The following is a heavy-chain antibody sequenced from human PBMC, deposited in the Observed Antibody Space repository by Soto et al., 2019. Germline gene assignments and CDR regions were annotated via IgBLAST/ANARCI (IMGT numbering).Heavy chain of an antibody. CDR3: AKDPLIAVAGTNFDY. CDR2: ISGSGGST. D-gene: IGHD6-19*01. Sequence: GSLRLSCAASGFTFSSYAMSWVRQAPGKGLEWVSAISGSGGSTYYADSVKGRFTISRDNSKNTLYLQMNSLRAEDTAVYYCAKDPLIAVAGTNFDYWGQGTLVTVSS. V-gene: IGHV3-23*01. J-gene: IGHJ4*02. CDR1: GFTFSSYA.